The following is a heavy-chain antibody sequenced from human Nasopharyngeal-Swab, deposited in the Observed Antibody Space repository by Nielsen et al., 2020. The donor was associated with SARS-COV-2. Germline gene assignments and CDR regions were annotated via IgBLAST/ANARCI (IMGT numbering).Heavy chain of an antibody. CDR3: ARTPREVLDVGATGVDY. Sequence: GGSLRLSCAASGFTFRSYAISWVRQAPGKGLEWVSYISSSGSTIYYADSVKGRFTISRDNAKNSLYLQMNSLRAEDTAVYYCARTPREVLDVGATGVDYWGQGTLVTVSS. V-gene: IGHV3-48*04. D-gene: IGHD1-26*01. J-gene: IGHJ4*02. CDR1: GFTFRSYA. CDR2: ISSSGSTI.